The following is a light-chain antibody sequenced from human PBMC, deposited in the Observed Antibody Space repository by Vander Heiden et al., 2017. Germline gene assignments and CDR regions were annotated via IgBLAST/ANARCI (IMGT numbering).Light chain of an antibody. CDR1: SSNTGREG. V-gene: IGLV1-44*01. CDR2: TNG. CDR3: AAWDGTRNGVV. Sequence: QSALTQPPSASGTPGQRVPISCSGCSSNTGREGVHWYQQAPVTAPKLLIHTNGQRPSGVPDRFSVAKSGTSASLAISGLQSEDEADDYCAAWDGTRNGVVFGGGTKLTVL. J-gene: IGLJ2*01.